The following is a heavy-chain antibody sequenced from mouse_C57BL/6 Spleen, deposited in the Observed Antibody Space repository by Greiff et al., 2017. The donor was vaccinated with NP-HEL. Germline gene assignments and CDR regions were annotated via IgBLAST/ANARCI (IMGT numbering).Heavy chain of an antibody. D-gene: IGHD2-2*01. CDR1: GYTFTSYW. CDR3: ARRRVTTTGYYYAMDY. J-gene: IGHJ4*01. CDR2: IDPSDSYT. V-gene: IGHV1-69*01. Sequence: QVLLQQPGAELVMPGASVKLSCKASGYTFTSYWMHWVKQRPGQGLEWIGEIDPSDSYTNYNQKFKGKSTLTVDKSSSTAYMQLSSLTSEDSAVYYCARRRVTTTGYYYAMDYWGQGTSVTVSS.